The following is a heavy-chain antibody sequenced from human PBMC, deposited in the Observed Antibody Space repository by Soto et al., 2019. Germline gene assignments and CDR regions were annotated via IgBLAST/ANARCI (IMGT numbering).Heavy chain of an antibody. CDR3: ARGGGNGKQYSDY. CDR1: GDSVTSGGNY. V-gene: IGHV4-61*08. Sequence: SETLSLTCTVSGDSVTSGGNYWSWIRQPPGKGLGWIGYVFYSGSTNYNPSLKSRVAISQDTSKNQFSLSLTSATVAETAVYYCARGGGNGKQYSDYWSQGTLVTVSS. CDR2: VFYSGST. J-gene: IGHJ4*02. D-gene: IGHD3-16*01.